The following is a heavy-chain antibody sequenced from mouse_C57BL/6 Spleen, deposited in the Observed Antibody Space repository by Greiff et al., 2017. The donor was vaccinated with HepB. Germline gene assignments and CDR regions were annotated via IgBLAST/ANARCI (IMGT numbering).Heavy chain of an antibody. CDR3: ALARPYYEYDWDAMDY. V-gene: IGHV14-3*01. J-gene: IGHJ4*01. CDR1: GFNIKNTY. Sequence: VQLQQSVAELVRPGASVKLSCTASGFNIKNTYMHWVKQRPEQGLEWIGRIDPANGNTKYAPKFQGKATITADTSSNTAYLQLSSLTSEDTAIYYCALARPYYEYDWDAMDYWGQGTSVTVSS. D-gene: IGHD2-4*01. CDR2: IDPANGNT.